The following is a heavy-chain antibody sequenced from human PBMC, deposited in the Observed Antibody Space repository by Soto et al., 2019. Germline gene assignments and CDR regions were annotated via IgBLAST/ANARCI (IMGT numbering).Heavy chain of an antibody. CDR2: TYYRSKWYN. Sequence: KQSQTLSLTCAISGDSVSSNSAAWNWIRQSPSRGLEWLGRTYYRSKWYNDYAVSVKSRITINPDTSKNQFSLQLNSVTPEDTAVYYCARDPVLLWFGELLGAFDIWGQGTMVTVSS. CDR3: ARDPVLLWFGELLGAFDI. D-gene: IGHD3-10*01. J-gene: IGHJ3*02. V-gene: IGHV6-1*01. CDR1: GDSVSSNSAA.